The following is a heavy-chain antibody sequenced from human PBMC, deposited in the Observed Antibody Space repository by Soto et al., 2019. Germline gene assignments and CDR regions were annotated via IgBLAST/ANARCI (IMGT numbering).Heavy chain of an antibody. Sequence: QVQLVQSGAEVKKPGASVKVSCKVSGYTLTELSMHWVRQAPGKGLEWMGGFDPEDGETIYAQKFQGRVTMTEDTSTDIADNELSSLRSEETAVYYCATALRGCSGGSCYWGRHAFDIWGQGTMVTVSS. J-gene: IGHJ3*02. D-gene: IGHD2-15*01. CDR1: GYTLTELS. V-gene: IGHV1-24*01. CDR2: FDPEDGET. CDR3: ATALRGCSGGSCYWGRHAFDI.